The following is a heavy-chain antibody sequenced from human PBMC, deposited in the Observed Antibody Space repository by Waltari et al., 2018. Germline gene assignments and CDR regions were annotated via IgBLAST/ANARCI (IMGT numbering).Heavy chain of an antibody. V-gene: IGHV4-39*07. CDR3: AREITMIVVAFDY. J-gene: IGHJ4*02. Sequence: QLQLQESGPGLVKPSETLSLTCTVSGGSLSSSRYYWGWIRQPPGKGLEWIGSIYYSGSTYYNPSLKSRVTISVDTSKNQFSLKLSSVTAADTAVYYCAREITMIVVAFDYWGQGTLVTVSS. CDR1: GGSLSSSRYY. D-gene: IGHD3-22*01. CDR2: IYYSGST.